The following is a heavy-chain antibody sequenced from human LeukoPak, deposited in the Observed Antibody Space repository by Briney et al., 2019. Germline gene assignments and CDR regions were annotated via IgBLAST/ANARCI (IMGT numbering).Heavy chain of an antibody. D-gene: IGHD6-19*01. CDR1: GYTFTGYY. CDR3: ARVVYSSGWYYFDY. CDR2: INPNSGGT. V-gene: IGHV1-2*02. Sequence: GASVKVSCKASGYTFTGYYMHWVRQAPGQGLEWMGWINPNSGGTNYAQKFQGRVTMTRDTSISTAFMELSRLRSDDTAVYYCARVVYSSGWYYFDYWSQGTLVTVSS. J-gene: IGHJ4*02.